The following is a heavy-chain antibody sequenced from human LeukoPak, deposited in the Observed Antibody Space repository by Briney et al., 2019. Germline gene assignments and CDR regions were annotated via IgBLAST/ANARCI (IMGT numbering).Heavy chain of an antibody. V-gene: IGHV3-53*01. CDR2: IYSGGST. J-gene: IGHJ4*02. D-gene: IGHD3-22*01. Sequence: PGGSLRLSCAASGFTFSSNYMSWVRQAPGKGLEWVSVIYSGGSTYYADSVKGRFTISRDNSKNTLYLQMNSLRAEDTAVYYCAKRLDSSDYSFDYWGQGTLVTVSS. CDR1: GFTFSSNY. CDR3: AKRLDSSDYSFDY.